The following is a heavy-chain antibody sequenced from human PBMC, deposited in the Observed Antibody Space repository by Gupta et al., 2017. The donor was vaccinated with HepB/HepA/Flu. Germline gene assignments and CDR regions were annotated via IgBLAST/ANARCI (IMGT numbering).Heavy chain of an antibody. D-gene: IGHD3-3*01. Sequence: EVQLLESGGNLVQPGGSLRLSCAASGFTFSSSPMSWVRQAPGKGPEWVSGISGSGSNTYYADSAKGRFTISRDNSKNTLYLQMNSLRAEDTAVYFCAKDHGSYDCWRGYSYIDNWFDPWGQGTLVTVSS. CDR3: AKDHGSYDCWRGYSYIDNWFDP. V-gene: IGHV3-23*01. CDR2: ISGSGSNT. J-gene: IGHJ5*02. CDR1: GFTFSSSP.